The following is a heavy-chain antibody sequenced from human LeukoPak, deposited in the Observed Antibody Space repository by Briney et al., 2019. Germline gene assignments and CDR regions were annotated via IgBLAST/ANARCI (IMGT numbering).Heavy chain of an antibody. V-gene: IGHV3-48*01. CDR1: GFTFSSYS. CDR3: ARGLDY. J-gene: IGHJ4*02. CDR2: ISSGSGTI. Sequence: PGGSLRLSCAASGFTFSSYSMNWVRQAPGKGLEWVSYISSGSGTIYYADSVKGRFTISRDNAKNSLYLQMNSLSAEDTAVYYCARGLDYWGQGTLVTVSS.